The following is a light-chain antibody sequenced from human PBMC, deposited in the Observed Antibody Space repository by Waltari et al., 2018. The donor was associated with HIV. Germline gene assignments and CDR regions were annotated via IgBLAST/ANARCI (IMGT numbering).Light chain of an antibody. CDR2: DVS. CDR1: SSDVGGYNF. Sequence: QSALTQPASVSGSPGQSITISCSGTSSDVGGYNFVSWYQQQPGKAPKLIIYDVSNRPSGVSDLFSGSKSGNTASLTVSGLQAEDEADYYGCSYRSRSNIFYVFGGGTKVTVL. J-gene: IGLJ1*01. V-gene: IGLV2-14*03. CDR3: CSYRSRSNIFYV.